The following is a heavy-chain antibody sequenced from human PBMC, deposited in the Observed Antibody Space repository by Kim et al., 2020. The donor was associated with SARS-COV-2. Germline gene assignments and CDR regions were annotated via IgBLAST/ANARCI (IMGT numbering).Heavy chain of an antibody. CDR3: ARDLGLAIFSYLLYYGMDV. Sequence: ASVKVSCKASGYTFTSYAMNWVRQVPGQGLEWMGWINTNTGNPTYAQGFTGRFVFSLDTSVSTAYLQISSLKAEDTAVYYCARDLGLAIFSYLLYYGMDVWGQGTTVTVSS. V-gene: IGHV7-4-1*02. CDR2: INTNTGNP. CDR1: GYTFTSYA. D-gene: IGHD3-3*01. J-gene: IGHJ6*02.